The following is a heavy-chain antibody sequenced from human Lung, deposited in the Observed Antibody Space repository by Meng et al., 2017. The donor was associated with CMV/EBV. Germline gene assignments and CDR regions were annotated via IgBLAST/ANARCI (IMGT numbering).Heavy chain of an antibody. J-gene: IGHJ4*02. CDR1: GGSISSSNW. CDR2: IYHSGST. D-gene: IGHD6-19*01. V-gene: IGHV4-4*02. Sequence: QGQLQESGLGLVRPSGTLSLTCAVSGGSISSSNWWSWVRQPPGKGLEWIGEIYHSGSTNYNPSLKSRVTISVDKSKNQFSLKLGSVTAADTAVYYCASFPPPGKQWLVTDYWGQGTLVTVSS. CDR3: ASFPPPGKQWLVTDY.